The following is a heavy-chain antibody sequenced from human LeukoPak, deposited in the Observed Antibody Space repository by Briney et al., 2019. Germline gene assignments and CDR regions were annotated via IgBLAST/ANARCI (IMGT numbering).Heavy chain of an antibody. J-gene: IGHJ4*02. Sequence: GETLKISCKGSGYSFTSYWIGWVRQMPGERMEWMGIIYPGDSDTRYSPSLQGQVTISADKSISTAYLQWSSLKASDTAMYYCYSGSYKSHYFDYWGQGTLVTVSS. D-gene: IGHD1-26*01. CDR3: YSGSYKSHYFDY. CDR1: GYSFTSYW. CDR2: IYPGDSDT. V-gene: IGHV5-51*01.